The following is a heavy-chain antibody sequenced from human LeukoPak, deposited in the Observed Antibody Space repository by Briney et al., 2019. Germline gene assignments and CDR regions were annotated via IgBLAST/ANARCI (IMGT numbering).Heavy chain of an antibody. J-gene: IGHJ6*03. V-gene: IGHV1-2*02. Sequence: ASVKVSCKASGYTFTDYYIHCVRQAPGQGLEWMGWINPNSGGTNFAQNFQGRVTMTRDTSISTAYMELSWLRSDDTAVYYCARGYSNYGFSYYYMDVWGKGTTVTVSS. CDR2: INPNSGGT. CDR1: GYTFTDYY. D-gene: IGHD4-11*01. CDR3: ARGYSNYGFSYYYMDV.